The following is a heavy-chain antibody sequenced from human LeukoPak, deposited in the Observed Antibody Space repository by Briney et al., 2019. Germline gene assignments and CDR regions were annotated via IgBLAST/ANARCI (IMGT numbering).Heavy chain of an antibody. CDR2: INWNGGST. CDR3: ARGGRPSGSYPTSDAFDI. J-gene: IGHJ3*02. D-gene: IGHD1-26*01. CDR1: GFTFDDYG. V-gene: IGHV3-20*04. Sequence: GGSLRLSCAASGFTFDDYGMSWVREAPGKGLEWVSGINWNGGSTGYADSVKGRFTISRDNAKNSLYLQMNSLRAEDTALYYCARGGRPSGSYPTSDAFDIWGQGTMVTVSS.